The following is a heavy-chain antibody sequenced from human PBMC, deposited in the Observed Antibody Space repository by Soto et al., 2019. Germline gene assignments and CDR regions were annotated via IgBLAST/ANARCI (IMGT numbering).Heavy chain of an antibody. CDR2: IYPGGSDV. V-gene: IGHV5-51*01. D-gene: IGHD6-13*01. CDR1: GYSFTYHW. Sequence: EVQLVQSGAEVKKPGESLEISCKGSGYSFTYHWIGWVRQMPGKGLEWMGIIYPGGSDVRYSPSFQGQVTITADKSISTACLQWSSLKASDSTMYYCARQFHLGIGAPGSFPFDIWGQGTMVTVSS. CDR3: ARQFHLGIGAPGSFPFDI. J-gene: IGHJ3*02.